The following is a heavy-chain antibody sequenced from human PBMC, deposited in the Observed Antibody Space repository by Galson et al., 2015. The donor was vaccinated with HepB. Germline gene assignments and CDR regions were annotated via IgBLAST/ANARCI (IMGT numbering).Heavy chain of an antibody. V-gene: IGHV1-18*01. CDR1: GFTFPSYG. CDR3: ARGRGRWYQTQDAFDI. Sequence: SVKVSCKASGFTFPSYGFNWVRQAPGQGLEWMGWISAYNGNTNYAQKLQGRVTMTTDTSTSTAYMELRSLTSDDTAVYYCARGRGRWYQTQDAFDIWGQGTLVTVSS. J-gene: IGHJ3*02. D-gene: IGHD4-23*01. CDR2: ISAYNGNT.